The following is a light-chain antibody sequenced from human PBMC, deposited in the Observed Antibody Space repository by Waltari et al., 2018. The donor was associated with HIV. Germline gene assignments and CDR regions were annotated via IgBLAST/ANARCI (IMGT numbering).Light chain of an antibody. V-gene: IGLV1-40*01. CDR1: RSNIWAGLD. CDR3: QSYDMSQSGSLV. Sequence: QSVLMQTPSVSGASGQRVTIACTGTRSNIWAGLDVHLYQQIPGTAPKLLIYDTNIRPSGVPDRFSGSKSGTSASLAITGLQSEDEADYYCQSYDMSQSGSLVFGGGTKLTVL. J-gene: IGLJ2*01. CDR2: DTN.